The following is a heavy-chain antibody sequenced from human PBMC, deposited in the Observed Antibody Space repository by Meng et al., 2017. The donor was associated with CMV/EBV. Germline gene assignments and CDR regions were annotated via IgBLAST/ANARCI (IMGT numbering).Heavy chain of an antibody. CDR3: AKGGSSWYDP. V-gene: IGHV3-23*03. CDR2: IYSGGSST. J-gene: IGHJ5*02. D-gene: IGHD6-13*01. CDR1: GFTFSSYA. Sequence: LSLTCAASGFTFSSYAMSWVRQAPGKGLEWVSVIYSGGSSTYYADSVKGRFTISRDNSKNTLYLQMNSLRAEDTAVYYCAKGGSSWYDPWGQGTLVTVSS.